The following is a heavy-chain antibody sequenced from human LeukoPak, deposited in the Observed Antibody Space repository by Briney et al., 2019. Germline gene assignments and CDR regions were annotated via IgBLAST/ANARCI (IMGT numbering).Heavy chain of an antibody. CDR3: ARAPTYGSGSYAIDP. D-gene: IGHD3-10*01. CDR2: IYYSGST. CDR1: GGSISSGDYY. J-gene: IGHJ5*02. V-gene: IGHV4-30-4*08. Sequence: SETLSLTCTVSGGSISSGDYYWSWIRQPPGKGLEWIGYIYYSGSTYYNPSLKSRVTISVDTSKNQFSLKLSSVTAADTAVYYCARAPTYGSGSYAIDPWGQGTLVTVPS.